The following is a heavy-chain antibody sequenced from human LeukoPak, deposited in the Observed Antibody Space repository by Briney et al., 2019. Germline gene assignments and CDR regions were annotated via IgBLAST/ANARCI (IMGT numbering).Heavy chain of an antibody. CDR2: IYYSGST. V-gene: IGHV4-59*01. Sequence: SETLSLTCTVSGGSISNYYWCWIRQPPGKGLEWIGYIYYSGSTNSNPSLKSRVTVSLDTSKNQFSLKLSSVTAADTAVYYCARAGQLISARPITFDYWGQGSPVTVSS. CDR3: ARAGQLISARPITFDY. J-gene: IGHJ4*02. D-gene: IGHD6-6*01. CDR1: GGSISNYY.